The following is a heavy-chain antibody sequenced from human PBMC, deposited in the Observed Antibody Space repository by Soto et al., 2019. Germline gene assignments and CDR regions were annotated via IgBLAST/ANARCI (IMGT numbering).Heavy chain of an antibody. V-gene: IGHV3-23*01. J-gene: IGHJ4*02. CDR3: AKTDGYPFYFDY. CDR1: GFPFSTYA. Sequence: PGGSLRLSCGASGFPFSTYAVGWVRQAPGKGLEWVSTISGVIDTTYYGDSVKGRFTISRDSSKNTLYLQMNSLRAADTAVYYCAKTDGYPFYFDYWGQGTLVTVYS. D-gene: IGHD5-12*01. CDR2: ISGVIDTT.